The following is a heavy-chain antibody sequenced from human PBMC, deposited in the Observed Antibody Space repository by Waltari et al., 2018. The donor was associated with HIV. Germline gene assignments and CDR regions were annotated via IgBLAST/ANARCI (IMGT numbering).Heavy chain of an antibody. D-gene: IGHD6-6*01. CDR1: GDRVSSNRAA. CDR2: TYYRSKWYN. V-gene: IGHV6-1*01. J-gene: IGHJ5*02. Sequence: QVQLQQSGPGLVKPSQTLSLTCAISGDRVSSNRAAWNWIRQSPSRGLEWLGRTYYRSKWYNDYAVSVKSRITINPDTSKNQFSLQLNSVTPEDTAVYYCAREAWDRAARPAWFDPWGQGTLVTVSS. CDR3: AREAWDRAARPAWFDP.